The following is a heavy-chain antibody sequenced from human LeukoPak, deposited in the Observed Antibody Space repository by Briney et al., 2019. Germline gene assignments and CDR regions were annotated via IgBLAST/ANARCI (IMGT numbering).Heavy chain of an antibody. D-gene: IGHD3-22*01. Sequence: PGGSLRLSCAASGFTVSNTYMSWVHQAPGEGLEWVSVIYSGGTTYYADSVKGRFTISRDNSKNTLYLQMNNLRAEDTAVYYCARAYDSSGYCSHYYYMDVWGKGTTVTVSS. CDR1: GFTVSNTY. V-gene: IGHV3-53*05. CDR3: ARAYDSSGYCSHYYYMDV. CDR2: IYSGGTT. J-gene: IGHJ6*03.